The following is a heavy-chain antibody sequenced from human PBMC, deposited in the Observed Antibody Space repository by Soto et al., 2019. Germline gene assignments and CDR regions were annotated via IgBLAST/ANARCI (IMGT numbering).Heavy chain of an antibody. CDR1: GFTFSSYA. Sequence: EVQLLESGGGLVQPGGSLRLSCTASGFTFSSYAMSWVRQAPGKGLEWVSTISGSGGSTYSADSVKGRFSISRDNSKSTLYLQINSLRADDPAVYFCAAGGTVARLDYWGQGTLVTVSS. D-gene: IGHD2-15*01. CDR2: ISGSGGST. J-gene: IGHJ4*02. V-gene: IGHV3-23*01. CDR3: AAGGTVARLDY.